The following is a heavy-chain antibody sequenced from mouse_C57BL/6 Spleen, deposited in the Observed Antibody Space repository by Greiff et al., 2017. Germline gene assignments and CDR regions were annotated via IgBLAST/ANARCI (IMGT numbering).Heavy chain of an antibody. D-gene: IGHD1-1*01. Sequence: QVQLKESGPELVKPGASVKISCKASGYAFSSSWMNWVKQRPGKGLEWIGRIYPGDGDTNYNGKFKGKATLTADKSSSTAYMQLSSLTSEDSAVYFCARRDYEGYYAMDYWGQGTSVTVSS. CDR3: ARRDYEGYYAMDY. V-gene: IGHV1-82*01. J-gene: IGHJ4*01. CDR2: IYPGDGDT. CDR1: GYAFSSSW.